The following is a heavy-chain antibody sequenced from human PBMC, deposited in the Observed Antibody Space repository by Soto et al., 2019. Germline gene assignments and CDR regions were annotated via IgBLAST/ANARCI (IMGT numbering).Heavy chain of an antibody. CDR2: LSSDGKNK. J-gene: IGHJ4*02. CDR1: GYIFSGYG. D-gene: IGHD3-3*01. V-gene: IGHV3-30*03. CDR3: ARNWNYLDS. Sequence: PGGSLRLSCAASGYIFSGYGMHWVRQAPGKGLEWAAVLSSDGKNKHYADSVTGRFTISRDNSKNTLYLQMDSLTAEDTAVYYCARNWNYLDSWGQGTLVTVSS.